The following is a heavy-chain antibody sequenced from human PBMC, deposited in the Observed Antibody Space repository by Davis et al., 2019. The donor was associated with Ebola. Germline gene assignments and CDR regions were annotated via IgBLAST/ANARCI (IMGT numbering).Heavy chain of an antibody. J-gene: IGHJ6*04. D-gene: IGHD3-3*01. CDR2: ISVTGGRP. CDR3: AKSGLSFGVVKYHYGKDV. CDR1: GFTFSNYV. V-gene: IGHV3-23*01. Sequence: GGSLRLSCEASGFTFSNYVMSWVRQAPGKGLEWVSAISVTGGRPFYADSVKGRFTISRDNSKTTVYLQMNSLRAEDTAVYYCAKSGLSFGVVKYHYGKDVWGKGTTVTVSS.